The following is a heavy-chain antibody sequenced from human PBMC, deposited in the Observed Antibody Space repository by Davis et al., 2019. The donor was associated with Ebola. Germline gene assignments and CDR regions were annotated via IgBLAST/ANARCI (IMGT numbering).Heavy chain of an antibody. V-gene: IGHV3-33*01. D-gene: IGHD5-12*01. CDR1: GFNFRSYG. CDR2: IWYDGSRK. J-gene: IGHJ4*02. Sequence: GESLKISCAASGFNFRSYGMHWVRQAPDKGLEWVAVIWYDGSRKYYGDSVKGRFTISRDNSKNTMYLQMNSLRAEDTAVYYCARARAYSYGSDFDYWGQGTLVTVSS. CDR3: ARARAYSYGSDFDY.